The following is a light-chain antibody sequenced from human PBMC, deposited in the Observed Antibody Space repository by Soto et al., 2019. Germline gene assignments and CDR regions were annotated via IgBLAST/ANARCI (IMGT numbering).Light chain of an antibody. CDR2: DAS. V-gene: IGKV1-5*01. J-gene: IGKJ5*01. Sequence: DIQMTQSPSTLSASVVDRVTITCLASQSISSWLAWYQQKPGKAPKLLIYDASSLQSGVPSRFSGSGSGTDFTLTISSLQPEDFATYYCQQLNSYPITFGQGTRLEIK. CDR1: QSISSW. CDR3: QQLNSYPIT.